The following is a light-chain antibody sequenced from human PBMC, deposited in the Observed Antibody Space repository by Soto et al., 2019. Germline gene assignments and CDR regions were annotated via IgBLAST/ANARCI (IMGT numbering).Light chain of an antibody. Sequence: DIVLTQSPGTLYLSPGERATLSCRASQSVSSDYLAWYQQKPGQAPRLLIYDASTRATGFPDRFSGSGSGTDFTLTISSLEPEDFAVYFCQRYGTSPPTFGQGTKVDIK. CDR3: QRYGTSPPT. CDR2: DAS. CDR1: QSVSSDY. V-gene: IGKV3-20*01. J-gene: IGKJ1*01.